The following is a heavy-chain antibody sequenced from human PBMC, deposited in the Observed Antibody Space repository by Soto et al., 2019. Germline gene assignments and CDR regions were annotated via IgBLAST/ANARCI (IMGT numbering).Heavy chain of an antibody. CDR1: GGSISSGDYY. CDR3: ARDLGPAVIRTYYYDSSGRHAFDI. D-gene: IGHD3-22*01. J-gene: IGHJ3*02. Sequence: SETLSLTCTVSGGSISSGDYYWSWIRQPPGKGLEWIGYIYYSGSTYYNPSLKSRVTISVDTSKNQFSLKLSSVTAADTAVYYCARDLGPAVIRTYYYDSSGRHAFDIWGQGTMVNVS. V-gene: IGHV4-30-4*01. CDR2: IYYSGST.